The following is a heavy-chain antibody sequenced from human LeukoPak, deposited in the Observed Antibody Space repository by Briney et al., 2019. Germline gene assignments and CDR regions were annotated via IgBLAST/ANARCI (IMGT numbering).Heavy chain of an antibody. J-gene: IGHJ4*02. CDR3: ARESGYYYDSSGYPDY. D-gene: IGHD3-22*01. CDR1: GFTFSTYS. V-gene: IGHV3-21*01. Sequence: GGSLRLSCAASGFTFSTYSMNWVRQAPGRGLEWVSSISSNNRYIYYADSVKGRFTISRDNSKNTLYLQMNSLRAEDTAVYYCARESGYYYDSSGYPDYWGQGTLVTVSS. CDR2: ISSNNRYI.